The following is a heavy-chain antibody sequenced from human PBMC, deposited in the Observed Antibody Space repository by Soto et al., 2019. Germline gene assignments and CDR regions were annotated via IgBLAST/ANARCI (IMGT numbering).Heavy chain of an antibody. CDR2: IIPIFGTA. V-gene: IGHV1-69*12. Sequence: QVQLVQSGAEVKKPGSSVKVSCKASGGTFSSYAISWVRQAPGQGLEWMGGIIPIFGTANHAQKFQGRVMINADESTSKAYMELSSLSSEDTAVYYCARDSASGYHADNWFDTCGQGPLVAVS. CDR3: ARDSASGYHADNWFDT. D-gene: IGHD3-3*01. CDR1: GGTFSSYA. J-gene: IGHJ5*02.